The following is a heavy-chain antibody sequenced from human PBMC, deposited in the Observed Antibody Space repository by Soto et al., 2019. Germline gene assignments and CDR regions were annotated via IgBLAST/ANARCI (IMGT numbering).Heavy chain of an antibody. CDR1: GGSFSGYY. J-gene: IGHJ4*02. CDR2: INHSGST. V-gene: IGHV4-34*01. D-gene: IGHD3-3*01. CDR3: ARRSITIFGVVRNYFDY. Sequence: SETLSLTCAVYGGSFSGYYWSWIRQPPGKGLEWIGEINHSGSTNYNPSLKSRVTISVDTSKNQFSLKLSSVTAADTAVYYCARRSITIFGVVRNYFDYWGQGTLVTVS.